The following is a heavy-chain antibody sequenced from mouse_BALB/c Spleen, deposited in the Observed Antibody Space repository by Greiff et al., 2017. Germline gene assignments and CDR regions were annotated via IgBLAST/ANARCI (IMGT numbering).Heavy chain of an antibody. V-gene: IGHV5-4*02. CDR3: AREGSLAMDY. CDR2: ISDGGSYT. J-gene: IGHJ4*01. Sequence: EVKLVESGGGLVKPGGSLKLSCAASGFTFSDYYMYWVRQTPEKRLEWVATISDGGSYTYYPDSVKGRFTISRDNAKNNLYLQMSSLKSEDTAMYYCAREGSLAMDYWGQGTSVTVSS. CDR1: GFTFSDYY.